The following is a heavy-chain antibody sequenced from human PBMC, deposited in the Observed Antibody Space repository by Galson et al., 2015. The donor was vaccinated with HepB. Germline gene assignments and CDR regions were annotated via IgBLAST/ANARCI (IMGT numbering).Heavy chain of an antibody. CDR2: ISYDGSNK. J-gene: IGHJ4*02. D-gene: IGHD6-19*01. CDR3: ARGPSSGWYYFDY. Sequence: SLRLSCAASGFTFSSYAMHWVRQAPGKGLEWVAVISYDGSNKYYADSVKGRFTISRDNPKNTLYLQMNSLRAEDTAVYYCARGPSSGWYYFDYWGQGTLVTVSS. CDR1: GFTFSSYA. V-gene: IGHV3-30-3*01.